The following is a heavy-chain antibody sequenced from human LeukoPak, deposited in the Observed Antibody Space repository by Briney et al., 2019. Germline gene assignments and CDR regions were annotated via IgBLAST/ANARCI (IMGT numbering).Heavy chain of an antibody. Sequence: SVKVSCKASGGTFSRYAISWVRQAPGQGLEWMGGIIPIFGTANYAQKFQGRVTITAGESTSTAYMNLSSLRSEDTAVYYCARGLRVQLERRRSFDYWGQGTLVTVSS. CDR1: GGTFSRYA. CDR3: ARGLRVQLERRRSFDY. CDR2: IIPIFGTA. V-gene: IGHV1-69*13. D-gene: IGHD1-1*01. J-gene: IGHJ4*02.